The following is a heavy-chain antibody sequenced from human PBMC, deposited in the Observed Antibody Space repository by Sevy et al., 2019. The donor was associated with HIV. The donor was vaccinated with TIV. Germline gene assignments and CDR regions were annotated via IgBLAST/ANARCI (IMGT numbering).Heavy chain of an antibody. CDR1: GFSISGYG. V-gene: IGHV3-33*01. CDR2: IWYDGTNK. D-gene: IGHD6-19*01. J-gene: IGHJ4*02. Sequence: GGSLRLSCAASGFSISGYGMHWVRQAPGKGLEWEAVIWYDGTNKEYADSVKRRFTISRDNSKNTLYLQMNSLRAEDTAVYYCAREDIRVAGIGYYFHSWGQGTLVTVSS. CDR3: AREDIRVAGIGYYFHS.